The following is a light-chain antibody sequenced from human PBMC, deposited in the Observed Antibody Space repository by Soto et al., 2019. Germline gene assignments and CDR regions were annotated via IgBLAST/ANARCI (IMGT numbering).Light chain of an antibody. CDR3: NSYTTSSTYV. Sequence: QSALTQPASVSGSPGQSITISCTGTSXDVGSYNRVSWYQQPPGTAPKLIIYEVRNRPSGVSNRFSGSKSGNTAYLTISGLQAEDEADYFCNSYTTSSTYVFGTGTKFTVL. CDR1: SXDVGSYNR. V-gene: IGLV2-14*01. J-gene: IGLJ1*01. CDR2: EVR.